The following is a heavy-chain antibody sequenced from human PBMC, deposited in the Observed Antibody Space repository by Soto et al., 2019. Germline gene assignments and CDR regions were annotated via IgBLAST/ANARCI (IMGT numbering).Heavy chain of an antibody. V-gene: IGHV4-31*03. CDR3: ARASSSSSAAAY. CDR2: IYDSESA. Sequence: PSETLSLTCSVSGESINSGGYYWSWIRHHPGKGLEWIGYIYDSESAYYNPSLKSRVTISMDTSKNHFAMRLSSVTAADTAVYYCARASSSSSAAAYWGQGTQVTVS. D-gene: IGHD6-6*01. J-gene: IGHJ4*02. CDR1: GESINSGGYY.